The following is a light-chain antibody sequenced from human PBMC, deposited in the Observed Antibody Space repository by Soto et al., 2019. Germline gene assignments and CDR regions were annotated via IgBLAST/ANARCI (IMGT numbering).Light chain of an antibody. CDR1: KSLLSTSNSRNY. CDR3: QQYYSTPYT. CDR2: LAF. V-gene: IGKV4-1*01. J-gene: IGKJ2*01. Sequence: DIVMTQSPDSLAVSLGERATINCKSSKSLLSTSNSRNYLGWYHQKPGQHPKVLIYLAFTRDSGVPDRFSGSGSLTDFTLSISSLKSEDVAVYYFQQYYSTPYTFGQGNKMEIQ.